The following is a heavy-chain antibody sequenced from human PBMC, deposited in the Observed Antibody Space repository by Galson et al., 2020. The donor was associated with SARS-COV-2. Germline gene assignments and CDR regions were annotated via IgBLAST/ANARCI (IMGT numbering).Heavy chain of an antibody. V-gene: IGHV3-30*01. J-gene: IGHJ3*02. CDR3: TRDVSGGASDI. D-gene: IGHD1-26*01. CDR2: ISHDGRIQ. Sequence: GGSLRLSCAAYGFTFTNYAMHWVRQAPGKGFEWLTVISHDGRIQVYADSVKGRFTIARDNSGNMVFLQIVSLRPDDTALYYCTRDVSGGASDIWGQGTMVIVSS. CDR1: GFTFTNYA.